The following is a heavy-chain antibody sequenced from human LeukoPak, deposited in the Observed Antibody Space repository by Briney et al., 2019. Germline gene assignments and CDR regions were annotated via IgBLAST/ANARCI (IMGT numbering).Heavy chain of an antibody. Sequence: SGTLSLTCAVSGGSTSSSNWWSWVRQPPGKGLEWIGEINHSGSTNYNPSLKSRVTISVDTSKNQFSLKLSSVTAADTAVYYCARHVVPAAPFDYWGQGTLVTVSS. V-gene: IGHV4-4*02. CDR2: INHSGST. CDR1: GGSTSSSNW. CDR3: ARHVVPAAPFDY. D-gene: IGHD2-2*01. J-gene: IGHJ4*02.